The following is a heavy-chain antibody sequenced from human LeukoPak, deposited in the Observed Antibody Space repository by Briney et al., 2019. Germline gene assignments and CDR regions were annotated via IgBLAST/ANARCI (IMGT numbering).Heavy chain of an antibody. V-gene: IGHV3-7*01. Sequence: GGSLRLSCAASGFTFSSYWMSWVRQAPGKGLEWVANIKQDGSEKYYVDSVKGRFTISRDNAKNSLYLQMNSQRVEDTAVYYCVREGSSSWALFDYWGQGTLVTVSS. J-gene: IGHJ4*02. D-gene: IGHD6-13*01. CDR3: VREGSSSWALFDY. CDR2: IKQDGSEK. CDR1: GFTFSSYW.